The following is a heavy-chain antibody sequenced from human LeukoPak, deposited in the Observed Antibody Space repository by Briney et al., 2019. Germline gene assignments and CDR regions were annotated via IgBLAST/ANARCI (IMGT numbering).Heavy chain of an antibody. J-gene: IGHJ6*03. CDR2: IYTSGST. CDR1: GGSISSATYY. Sequence: SQTLSLTCTVSGGSISSATYYWSWIRQPAGKGLEWIGRIYTSGSTNYNPSLKSRVTISVDTSKKQFSLKPSSVTAADTAVYYCAREAYTTEGLPAATADYYYYMDVWGKGTTVTVSS. CDR3: AREAYTTEGLPAATADYYYYMDV. D-gene: IGHD2-2*01. V-gene: IGHV4-61*02.